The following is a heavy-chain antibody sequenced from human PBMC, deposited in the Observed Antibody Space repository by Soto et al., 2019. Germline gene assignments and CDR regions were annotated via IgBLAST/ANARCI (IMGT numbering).Heavy chain of an antibody. CDR1: GFTFSSYS. Sequence: VQLVESGGGLVKPGGSLRLSCAASGFTFSSYSMNWVRQAPGKGLEWVSSISSSSSYIYYADSVKGRFTISRDNAKNSLYLQMNSLRAEDTAVYYCARDRATVTTDYYYYYGMDVWGQGTTVTVSS. CDR3: ARDRATVTTDYYYYYGMDV. J-gene: IGHJ6*02. D-gene: IGHD4-4*01. CDR2: ISSSSSYI. V-gene: IGHV3-21*01.